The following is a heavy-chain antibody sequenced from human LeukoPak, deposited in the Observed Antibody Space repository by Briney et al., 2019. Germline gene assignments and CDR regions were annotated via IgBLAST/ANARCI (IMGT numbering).Heavy chain of an antibody. CDR1: GYTFTGYY. CDR3: ARPPGQDDAFDI. CDR2: INPNSGGT. Sequence: ASVKVSCKASGYTFTGYYMHWVRQAPGQGLEWIGWINPNSGGTNYAQKFQGRVTMTRDTSISTAYMELSRLRSDDTAVYYCARPPGQDDAFDIWGQGTMVTVSS. J-gene: IGHJ3*02. V-gene: IGHV1-2*02.